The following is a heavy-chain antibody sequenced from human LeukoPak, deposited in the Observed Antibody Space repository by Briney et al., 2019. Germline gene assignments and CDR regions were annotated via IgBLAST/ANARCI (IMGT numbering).Heavy chain of an antibody. CDR1: GLTFSNYG. V-gene: IGHV3-23*01. D-gene: IGHD2-2*01. J-gene: IGHJ4*02. Sequence: PGGSLRLSCAASGLTFSNYGMSWVRQAPGKGLEWVSAISDSGGSTYYADSVKGRFTISRDNSKNTLYLQMNSLRAEDTAVYYCAKDPIVVVPAARDYWGQGTLVTVSS. CDR2: ISDSGGST. CDR3: AKDPIVVVPAARDY.